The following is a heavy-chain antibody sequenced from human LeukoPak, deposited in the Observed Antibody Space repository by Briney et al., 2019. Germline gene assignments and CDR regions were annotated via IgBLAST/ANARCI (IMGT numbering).Heavy chain of an antibody. Sequence: SETLSLTCTVSGGSISSGDYYWSWIRQPPGKGLEWIGYIYYSGSTYYNPSLKSRVTISVDTSKNQFSLKLSSVTAADTAVYYCARESWLERGPPTVPAATVDYWGQGTLVTVSS. V-gene: IGHV4-30-4*01. J-gene: IGHJ4*02. CDR3: ARESWLERGPPTVPAATVDY. CDR1: GGSISSGDYY. CDR2: IYYSGST. D-gene: IGHD2-2*01.